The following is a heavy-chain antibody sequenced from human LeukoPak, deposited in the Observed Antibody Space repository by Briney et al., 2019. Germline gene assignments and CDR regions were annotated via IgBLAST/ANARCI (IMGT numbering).Heavy chain of an antibody. Sequence: SETLSLTCTVSGGSISSGDYYWSWIRQPPGKGLECIGYIYYSGSTYYNPSLKSRVTISVDTSKNQFSLKLSSVTAADTAVYYCARDAYYYDSSGYYTLESFDYWGQGTLVTVSS. CDR1: GGSISSGDYY. D-gene: IGHD3-22*01. CDR3: ARDAYYYDSSGYYTLESFDY. J-gene: IGHJ4*02. CDR2: IYYSGST. V-gene: IGHV4-30-4*08.